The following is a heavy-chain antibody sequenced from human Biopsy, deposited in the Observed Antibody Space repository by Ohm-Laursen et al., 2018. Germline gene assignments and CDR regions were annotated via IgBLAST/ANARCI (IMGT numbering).Heavy chain of an antibody. CDR3: ARDRGYYSDRTVPGYFDL. V-gene: IGHV4-59*01. D-gene: IGHD3-22*01. Sequence: TLSLTCSVSGGSISSYYWSWIRQPSGKGLQWIGYVYYTGSTDYNPSLQSRVTISVDTSKNHFSLRLRSVTPADTAIYYCARDRGYYSDRTVPGYFDLWGRGTLVTVSS. J-gene: IGHJ2*01. CDR2: VYYTGST. CDR1: GGSISSYY.